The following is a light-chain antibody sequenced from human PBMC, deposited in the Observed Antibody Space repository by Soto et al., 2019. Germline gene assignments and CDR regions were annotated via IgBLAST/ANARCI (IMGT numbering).Light chain of an antibody. Sequence: QSVLTQPPSASGSPGQSVTISCTGTSSDVGGYNYVSWYQQHPGKAPKLMIYEVSKRPSGVPDRFSGSKSGNTASPTVSGLQAEDEADYYCSSYAGSNKVFGTGTKLTVL. V-gene: IGLV2-8*01. CDR3: SSYAGSNKV. CDR1: SSDVGGYNY. J-gene: IGLJ1*01. CDR2: EVS.